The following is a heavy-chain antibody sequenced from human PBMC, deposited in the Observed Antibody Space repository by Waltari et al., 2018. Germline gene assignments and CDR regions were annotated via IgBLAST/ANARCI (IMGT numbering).Heavy chain of an antibody. J-gene: IGHJ4*02. D-gene: IGHD3-16*01. Sequence: QVQLVQSGAEVKKPGSSVKVSCKASGGTFSSYAISWVRQAPGQGLEWMGRIIPSFGTANDAQKFQGRVTITADKSTSTAYMELSSRRSEDTAVYYCASWESGVPGGYWGQGTLVTVSS. V-gene: IGHV1-69*08. CDR1: GGTFSSYA. CDR2: IIPSFGTA. CDR3: ASWESGVPGGY.